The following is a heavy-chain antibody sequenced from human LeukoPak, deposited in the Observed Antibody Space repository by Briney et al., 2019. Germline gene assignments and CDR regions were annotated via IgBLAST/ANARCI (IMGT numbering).Heavy chain of an antibody. D-gene: IGHD3-10*01. CDR2: IIAYIGNT. CDR1: GYTFTSYG. Sequence: GASVKVSCKASGYTFTSYGLSWVRQAPGQGLEWMGWIIAYIGNTNYAQKLQGRVTMTTDTSTSTDYMELRRLRSDDTVVHYCARVGALGSGSYYTDFDYWGQGTLVTVSS. V-gene: IGHV1-18*04. CDR3: ARVGALGSGSYYTDFDY. J-gene: IGHJ4*02.